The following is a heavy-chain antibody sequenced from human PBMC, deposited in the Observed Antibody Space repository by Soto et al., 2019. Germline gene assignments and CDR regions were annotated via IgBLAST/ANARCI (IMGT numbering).Heavy chain of an antibody. CDR2: ISYDGNKK. D-gene: IGHD2-15*01. J-gene: IGHJ6*02. V-gene: IGHV3-30*04. CDR3: ARSNPGYCSGGSCYSHYYYYGMDV. CDR1: GFTFSSYA. Sequence: GGSLRLSCAASGFTFSSYAMHWVRQAPGKGLEWVAVISYDGNKKYYADSVKGPFTISRDNSKNTLFLQMNSLRAEDTAVYYCARSNPGYCSGGSCYSHYYYYGMDVWGQGTTVTV.